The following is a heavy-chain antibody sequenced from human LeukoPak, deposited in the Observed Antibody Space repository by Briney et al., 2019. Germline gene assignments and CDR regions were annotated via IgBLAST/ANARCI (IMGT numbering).Heavy chain of an antibody. CDR3: AKPVDGASVQRYFQH. CDR2: ISGGGDNA. V-gene: IGHV3-23*01. Sequence: GGSLRLSCAASGFTFSRYAMSWVRQAPGKGLEWVSAISGGGDNAYYADSVRGRFTISRDNSKNTLFLQMNSLRAEDTAIYYCAKPVDGASVQRYFQHWGQGTLVTVSS. D-gene: IGHD1-1*01. J-gene: IGHJ1*01. CDR1: GFTFSRYA.